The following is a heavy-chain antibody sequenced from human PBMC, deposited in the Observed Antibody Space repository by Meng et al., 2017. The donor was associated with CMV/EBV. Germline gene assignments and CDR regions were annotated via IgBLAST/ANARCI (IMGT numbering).Heavy chain of an antibody. J-gene: IGHJ4*02. CDR2: IKPDGSEK. CDR1: GISFSSYW. D-gene: IGHD2-2*02. V-gene: IGHV3-7*01. CDR3: ARDLYCSSISCYTGDYFDY. Sequence: GESLKISCAASGISFSSYWMSWVRQAPGEGLEWVANIKPDGSEKYSVDSVKGRFTVSRDNAKNSLDLQMNSLRAEDTAVYYCARDLYCSSISCYTGDYFDYWGRGTLVTVSS.